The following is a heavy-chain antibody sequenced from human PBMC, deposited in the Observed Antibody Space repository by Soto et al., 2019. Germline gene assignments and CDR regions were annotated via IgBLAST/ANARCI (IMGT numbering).Heavy chain of an antibody. CDR2: LYHSGST. V-gene: IGHV4-59*01. CDR3: ARAGEPVLRYFDWWTRKNWFDP. CDR1: GGSISSYR. J-gene: IGHJ5*02. Sequence: TSETLSLTCIVSGGSISSYRWSWIRQPPGKGLDWIGYLYHSGSTNYNPSLKSRVTMTRDTSTSTIYMDLSSLRSEDTAVYYCARAGEPVLRYFDWWTRKNWFDPWGQGTLVTVSS. D-gene: IGHD3-9*01.